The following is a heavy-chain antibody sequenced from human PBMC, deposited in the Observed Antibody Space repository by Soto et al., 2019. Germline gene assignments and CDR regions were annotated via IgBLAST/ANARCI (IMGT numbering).Heavy chain of an antibody. CDR2: IYPGGST. CDR1: GLSVSINY. CDR3: GRDGGSEDDEVFDF. J-gene: IGHJ4*02. V-gene: IGHV3-53*02. Sequence: EVQMVETGGGLIQPGGSLRLACAASGLSVSINYMSWVRQAPGKGLEWVSVIYPGGSTNYADSVKDRFTISKDNSKNTLYLQLNSLRAEDTAVYYCGRDGGSEDDEVFDFCGQGTLVTVSS. D-gene: IGHD3-16*01.